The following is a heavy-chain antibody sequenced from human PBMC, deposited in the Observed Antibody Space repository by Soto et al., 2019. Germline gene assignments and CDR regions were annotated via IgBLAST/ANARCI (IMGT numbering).Heavy chain of an antibody. V-gene: IGHV4-34*01. CDR2: INHSGST. CDR1: GGSFSGYY. D-gene: IGHD2-8*01. Sequence: QVQLQQWGAGLLKPSETLSLTCAVYGGSFSGYYWSWIRQPPGKGLEWIGEINHSGSTNYNPSLKSRVTISVDTAKNQFSLKLSSVTAADTAVYYCATVMDIVLMVYSPNAKCFDYWGQGTLVTVSS. J-gene: IGHJ4*02. CDR3: ATVMDIVLMVYSPNAKCFDY.